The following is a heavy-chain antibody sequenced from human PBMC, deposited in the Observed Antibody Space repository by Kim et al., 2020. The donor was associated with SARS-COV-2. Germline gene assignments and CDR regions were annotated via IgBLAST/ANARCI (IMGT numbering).Heavy chain of an antibody. Sequence: SETLSLTCTVSGGSISSSSYYWGWIRQPPGKGLEWIGSIYYSGSTYYNPSLKSRVTISVDTSKNQFSLKLSSVTAADTAVYYCARHRGWYLDVKDLDYWGQGTLVTVSS. D-gene: IGHD6-19*01. J-gene: IGHJ4*02. CDR2: IYYSGST. CDR1: GGSISSSSYY. V-gene: IGHV4-39*01. CDR3: ARHRGWYLDVKDLDY.